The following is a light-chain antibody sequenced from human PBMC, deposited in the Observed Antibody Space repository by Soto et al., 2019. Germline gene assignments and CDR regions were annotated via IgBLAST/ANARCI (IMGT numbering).Light chain of an antibody. Sequence: EIVLTQSPATLSLSPGERATLSCRASQGIRSYLAWYQQKPGQAPRLLIYDASNRATGVPARFSGSGSGTDFTLTISSLEPEDFAVYYCQQRGNWPLSFGGGTKVEIK. CDR2: DAS. CDR3: QQRGNWPLS. CDR1: QGIRSY. V-gene: IGKV3-11*01. J-gene: IGKJ4*01.